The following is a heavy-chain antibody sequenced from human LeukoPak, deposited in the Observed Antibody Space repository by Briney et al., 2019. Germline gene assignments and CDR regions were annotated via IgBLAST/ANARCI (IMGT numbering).Heavy chain of an antibody. D-gene: IGHD3-3*01. CDR3: ARVRRYDFWSGYYADY. CDR2: INSSGSTI. CDR1: GFTFSDYY. Sequence: GGSLRLSCAASGFTFSDYYMSWIRQAPGKGLEWVSYINSSGSTIYYADSVKGRFTISRDNAKNSLYLQMNSLRAEDTAVYYCARVRRYDFWSGYYADYWGQGTLVTVSS. V-gene: IGHV3-11*04. J-gene: IGHJ4*02.